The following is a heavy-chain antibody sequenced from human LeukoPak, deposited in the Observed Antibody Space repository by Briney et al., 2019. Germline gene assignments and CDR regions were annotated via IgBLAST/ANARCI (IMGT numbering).Heavy chain of an antibody. CDR1: GFTFSSYA. D-gene: IGHD5-18*01. CDR2: INHSGST. CDR3: ARRAIRAAGYGYSSIKAFDY. V-gene: IGHV4-34*01. J-gene: IGHJ4*02. Sequence: GSLRLSCAASGFTFSSYAMSWIRQPPGKGLEWIGEINHSGSTNYNPSLKSRVTISVDTSKNQFSLKLSSVTAADTAVYYCARRAIRAAGYGYSSIKAFDYWGQGTLVTVSS.